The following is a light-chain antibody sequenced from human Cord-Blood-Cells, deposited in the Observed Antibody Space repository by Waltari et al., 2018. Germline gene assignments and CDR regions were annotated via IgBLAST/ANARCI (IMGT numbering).Light chain of an antibody. CDR2: DAS. J-gene: IGKJ2*01. CDR1: QSVSSY. V-gene: IGKV3-11*01. Sequence: EIVLTQSPATLSFSPGERATLSCRASQSVSSYLAWYQQKPGQAPRLLIYDASNRATGIPARFSGSGSGTDFTLTISNLEPEDFAVYYCQQRSNWPRTFGQGTKLEIK. CDR3: QQRSNWPRT.